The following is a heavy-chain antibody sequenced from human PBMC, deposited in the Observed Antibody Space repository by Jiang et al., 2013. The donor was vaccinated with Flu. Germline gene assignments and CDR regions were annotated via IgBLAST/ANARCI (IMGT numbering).Heavy chain of an antibody. CDR2: IYYSGST. Sequence: GLVKPSETLSLTCTVSGGSISSYYWSWIRQPPGKGLEWIGYIYYSGSTNYNPSLKSRVTISVDTSKNQFSLKLSSVTAADTAVYYCARELWYYYGSGSSGYYYYYGMDVW. CDR1: GGSISSYY. J-gene: IGHJ6*01. CDR3: ARELWYYYGSGSSGYYYYYGMDV. V-gene: IGHV4-59*01. D-gene: IGHD3-10*01.